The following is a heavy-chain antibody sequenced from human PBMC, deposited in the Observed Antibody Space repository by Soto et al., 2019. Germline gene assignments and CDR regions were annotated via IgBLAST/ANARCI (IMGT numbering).Heavy chain of an antibody. CDR3: AADGDYYMDV. CDR1: GFTFSSSA. D-gene: IGHD3-16*01. Sequence: GASVKVCCKASGFTFSSSAMQWVRQARGQRLEWIGWIVVGSGNTNYAQKFQERVSITRDMSTSTAYMELSSLRSEDTAVYYCAADGDYYMDVWDKGTTVTVS. CDR2: IVVGSGNT. V-gene: IGHV1-58*02. J-gene: IGHJ6*03.